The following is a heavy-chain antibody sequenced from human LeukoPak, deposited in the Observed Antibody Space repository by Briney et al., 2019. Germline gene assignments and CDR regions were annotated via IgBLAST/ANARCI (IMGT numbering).Heavy chain of an antibody. CDR3: ARGIDSSGYYYVRAFDI. V-gene: IGHV4-59*01. J-gene: IGHJ3*02. CDR1: GGSISSYY. Sequence: SETLSLTRTVSGGSISSYYWSWIRQPPGKGLEWIGYIYYSGSTNYNPSLKSRVTISVDTSKNQFSLKLSSVTAADTAVYYCARGIDSSGYYYVRAFDIWGQGTMVTVSS. CDR2: IYYSGST. D-gene: IGHD3-22*01.